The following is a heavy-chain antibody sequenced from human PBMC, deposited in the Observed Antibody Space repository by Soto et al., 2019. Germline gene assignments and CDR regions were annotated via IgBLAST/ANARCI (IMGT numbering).Heavy chain of an antibody. CDR3: ATNKVGASRSYYYGMDV. J-gene: IGHJ6*02. Sequence: QVQLVQSGAEVKKPGASVKVSCKASGYTFTSYGISWVRQAPGQGLECMGWISAYNGNTNYAQKLQGRVTMTTDTSTSTAYMELRSLRSDDTAVYYCATNKVGASRSYYYGMDVWGQGTTVTVSS. D-gene: IGHD1-26*01. V-gene: IGHV1-18*01. CDR1: GYTFTSYG. CDR2: ISAYNGNT.